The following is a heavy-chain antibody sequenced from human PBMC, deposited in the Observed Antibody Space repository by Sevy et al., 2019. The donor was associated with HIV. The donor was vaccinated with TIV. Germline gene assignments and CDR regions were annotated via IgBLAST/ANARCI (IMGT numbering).Heavy chain of an antibody. CDR2: IKNENEGGTT. Sequence: GGSLRLSCAASGFPFSDAWMNWVRQAPGKGLEWVGLIKNENEGGTTDYAAPVKGRFTISRDDSKNTLFLQMSSLKTEDTAIYCTTDWGSGTTWVRAFDLWGQRTMVTVSS. CDR1: GFPFSDAW. D-gene: IGHD1-7*01. V-gene: IGHV3-15*01. J-gene: IGHJ3*01. CDR3: TTDWGSGTTWVRAFDL.